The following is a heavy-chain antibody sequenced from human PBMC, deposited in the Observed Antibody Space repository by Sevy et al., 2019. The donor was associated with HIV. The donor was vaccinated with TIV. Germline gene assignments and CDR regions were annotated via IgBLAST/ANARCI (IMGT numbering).Heavy chain of an antibody. V-gene: IGHV3-48*04. CDR2: ISSSGSII. J-gene: IGHJ5*02. Sequence: GGSLRLSCGASGFTFSNYGMHWVRQAPGKGLEWVSYISSSGSIIYYADSVKGRFTISRDNAKNSLYMQMNSLRAEDTAVYYCARVDANYDKGFDPWGQGTLVTVSS. CDR1: GFTFSNYG. CDR3: ARVDANYDKGFDP. D-gene: IGHD3-22*01.